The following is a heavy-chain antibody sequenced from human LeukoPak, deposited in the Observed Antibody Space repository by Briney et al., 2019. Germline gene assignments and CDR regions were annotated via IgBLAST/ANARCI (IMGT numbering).Heavy chain of an antibody. D-gene: IGHD1-14*01. Sequence: GGSLRLSCAASGFTFRTYWMHWVRQGPGKGLEWVSRISGDGRSISYADFVKGRFTTSRDNAKNTLYLQIHSLRAEDTAVYYCARGLVNHDAFDIWGQGTMVTVSS. CDR3: ARGLVNHDAFDI. J-gene: IGHJ3*02. V-gene: IGHV3-74*01. CDR1: GFTFRTYW. CDR2: ISGDGRSI.